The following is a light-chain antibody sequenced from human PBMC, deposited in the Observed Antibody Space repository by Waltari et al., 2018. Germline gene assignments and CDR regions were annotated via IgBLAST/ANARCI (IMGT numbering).Light chain of an antibody. CDR3: TSDAGSNSNSFYV. J-gene: IGLJ1*01. Sequence: QSALTQPPYASGSPGQSVTLSCTRASSAIDAVSWYHHHPGKPPKLMIYDVTKRPSGVPDRLSGSGSGNTASLTVSGLQPEDEADYYCTSDAGSNSNSFYVFGTGTKVTVL. CDR1: SSAIDA. V-gene: IGLV2-8*01. CDR2: DVT.